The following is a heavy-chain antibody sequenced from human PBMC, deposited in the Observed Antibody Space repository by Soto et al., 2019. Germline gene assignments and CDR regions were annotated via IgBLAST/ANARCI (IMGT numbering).Heavy chain of an antibody. Sequence: QVQLVESGGGVVQPGRSLRLSCAASGFTFSSYGMHWVRQAPGKGLEWVAVIWYDGSNKYYADSVKGRFTISRDNSKKTLYLQMNSLRAEDTAVYYCARDYSQYYFDYWGQGTLVTVSS. V-gene: IGHV3-33*01. CDR1: GFTFSSYG. D-gene: IGHD6-13*01. CDR3: ARDYSQYYFDY. CDR2: IWYDGSNK. J-gene: IGHJ4*02.